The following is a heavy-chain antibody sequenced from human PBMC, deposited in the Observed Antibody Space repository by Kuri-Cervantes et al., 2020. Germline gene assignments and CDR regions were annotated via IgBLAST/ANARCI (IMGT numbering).Heavy chain of an antibody. CDR1: GFTFSSYA. V-gene: IGHV3-30*04. Sequence: GESLKISCAASGFTFSSYAIHWVRQAPGKGLEWVAVISYDGSNKYYADSVKGRFTISRDNSKNTLYLQMNSLRAEDTAVYYCAKDRGGYHLLYYYGMDVWGQGTTVTVSS. D-gene: IGHD2-15*01. J-gene: IGHJ6*02. CDR2: ISYDGSNK. CDR3: AKDRGGYHLLYYYGMDV.